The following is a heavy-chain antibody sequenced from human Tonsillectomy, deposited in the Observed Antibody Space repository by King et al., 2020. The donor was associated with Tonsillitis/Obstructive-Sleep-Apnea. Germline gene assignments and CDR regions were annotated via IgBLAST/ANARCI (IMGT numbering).Heavy chain of an antibody. V-gene: IGHV3-23*04. J-gene: IGHJ6*02. CDR1: GFTFSSYA. CDR2: ISGSGGTT. CDR3: AKALIAVTSSYGMDV. Sequence: VQLVESGGGLVQPGGSLRLSCAASGFTFSSYAMSWVRQAPGKGLEWVSDISGSGGTTYYADSVKGRFTISRDNSKNTLYLKMNSLRAEDTAIYYCAKALIAVTSSYGMDVWGQGTTVTVSS. D-gene: IGHD6-19*01.